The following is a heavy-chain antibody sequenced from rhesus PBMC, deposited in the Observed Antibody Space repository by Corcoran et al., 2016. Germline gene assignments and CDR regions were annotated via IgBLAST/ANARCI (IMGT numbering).Heavy chain of an antibody. J-gene: IGHJ4*01. V-gene: IGHV4S11*01. CDR1: RGSISTNY. Sequence: QVQLQESGPGLVKPLETLFLTCAVSRGSISTNYWSLIRKAPGRGREWIGYFYGSESTARYSPSRKSRVTLSVDTSKRPRFLKLSSVTAADTAIYYCTGHPSGYSNFDYWGQGVLVTVSS. CDR2: FYGSESTA. CDR3: TGHPSGYSNFDY. D-gene: IGHD1-1*01.